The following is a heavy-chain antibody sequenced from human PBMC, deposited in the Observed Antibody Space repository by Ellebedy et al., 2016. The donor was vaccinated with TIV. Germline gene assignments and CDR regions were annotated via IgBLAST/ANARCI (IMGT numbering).Heavy chain of an antibody. CDR2: IYYSGYT. V-gene: IGHV4-59*08. J-gene: IGHJ6*02. Sequence: MPSETLSLTCTVSGGSISTYYWSWIRQPPGQGLEWIGYIYYSGYTEYHPSLKSRVTISLDTSKDQFSLRLSSVTAADTAVYYCARGPLRYFDWVYYYHGMDVWGQGTTVTVSS. CDR3: ARGPLRYFDWVYYYHGMDV. D-gene: IGHD3-9*01. CDR1: GGSISTYY.